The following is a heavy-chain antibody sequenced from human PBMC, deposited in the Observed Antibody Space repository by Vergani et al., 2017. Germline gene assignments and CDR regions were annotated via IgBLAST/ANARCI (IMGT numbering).Heavy chain of an antibody. Sequence: QVQLLQWGAGLLKPSETLSLTCAVYGGSFSSYYWSWIRQPPGKGLEWIGEINHSGSTNYNPSLKSRVTISVDTSKNQFSLNLSSVTAADTAVYYCARRVRYCSSTSCSYMDVWGKGTTVTVSS. CDR1: GGSFSSYY. CDR3: ARRVRYCSSTSCSYMDV. V-gene: IGHV4-34*01. D-gene: IGHD2-2*01. J-gene: IGHJ6*03. CDR2: INHSGST.